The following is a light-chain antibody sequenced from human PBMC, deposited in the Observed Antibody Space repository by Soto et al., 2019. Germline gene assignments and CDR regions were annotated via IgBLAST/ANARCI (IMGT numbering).Light chain of an antibody. Sequence: QPVLTQSPSASASLGASVKLTCTLSSGHSTYAIAWHQQQPEKGPRFLMKVNIDGSHSKGDGIPDRFSGSSSGAERHLTISSLQSEDEADYYCQTWGTAIHDVVFGGGTKVTVL. CDR2: VNIDGSH. V-gene: IGLV4-69*01. J-gene: IGLJ2*01. CDR1: SGHSTYA. CDR3: QTWGTAIHDVV.